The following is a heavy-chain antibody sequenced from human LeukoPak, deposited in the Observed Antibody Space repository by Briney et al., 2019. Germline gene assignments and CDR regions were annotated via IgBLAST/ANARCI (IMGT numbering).Heavy chain of an antibody. CDR2: ISSSGSTI. D-gene: IGHD3-10*01. CDR3: ARQHYGSGKLLKRRALDY. V-gene: IGHV3-11*01. J-gene: IGHJ4*02. CDR1: GFTFSDYY. Sequence: GGSLRLSCAAAGFTFSDYYMSWIRQAPGKGLEWVSYISSSGSTIYCADSVKGRFTISRDNAKNSLYLQMNSLRAEDTAVYYCARQHYGSGKLLKRRALDYWGQGTPVTVSS.